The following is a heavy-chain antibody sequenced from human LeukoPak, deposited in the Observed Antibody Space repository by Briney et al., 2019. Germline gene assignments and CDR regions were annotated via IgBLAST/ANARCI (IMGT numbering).Heavy chain of an antibody. CDR3: AKDRRYSSSYYFDY. CDR1: GFTFDDYA. J-gene: IGHJ4*02. V-gene: IGHV3-9*01. Sequence: GGSLRLSCAASGFTFDDYAMHWVRQAPGKGLEWVSGISWNSGSIGYADSEKGRFTISRDNAKNSLYLQMNSLRAEDTALYYCAKDRRYSSSYYFDYWGQGTLVTVSS. D-gene: IGHD6-6*01. CDR2: ISWNSGSI.